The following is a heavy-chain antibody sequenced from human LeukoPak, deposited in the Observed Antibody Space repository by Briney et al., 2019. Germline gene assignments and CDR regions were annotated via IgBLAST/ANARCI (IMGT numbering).Heavy chain of an antibody. CDR3: ARDQGSLPVWFYYYMDV. J-gene: IGHJ6*03. D-gene: IGHD3-16*01. V-gene: IGHV3-30*01. CDR1: GFTFSSYA. CDR2: ISYDGTNK. Sequence: PGGSLRLSCAASGFTFSSYAMHWVRQAPGKGLEWLAVISYDGTNKYYAVSVKGRFTISRDNSKNTLYLQMNRLRDEDTAVYYCARDQGSLPVWFYYYMDVWGSGTTVTVSS.